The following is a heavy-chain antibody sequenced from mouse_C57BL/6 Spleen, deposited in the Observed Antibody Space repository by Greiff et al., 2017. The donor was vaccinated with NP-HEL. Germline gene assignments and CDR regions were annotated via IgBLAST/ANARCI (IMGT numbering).Heavy chain of an antibody. V-gene: IGHV3-6*01. J-gene: IGHJ4*01. CDR1: GYSITSGYY. D-gene: IGHD2-1*01. CDR2: ISYDGSN. Sequence: EVQLQQSGPGLVKPSQSLSLTCSVTGYSITSGYYWNWIRQFPGNKLEWMGYISYDGSNNYNPSLKNRISINRDTSKNQFFLKLNSVTTEDTATYYYEREGANYFNAKGYWGQGTSVTVSS. CDR3: EREGANYFNAKGY.